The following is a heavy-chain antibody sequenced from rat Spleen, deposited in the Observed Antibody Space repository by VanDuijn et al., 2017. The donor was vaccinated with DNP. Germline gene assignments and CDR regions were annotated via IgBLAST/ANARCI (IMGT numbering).Heavy chain of an antibody. CDR1: GFSLTSYG. D-gene: IGHD1-12*02. J-gene: IGHJ4*01. CDR2: ISSGGST. CDR3: TRDEYDGPYA. V-gene: IGHV2S12*01. Sequence: QVQLKESGPGLVQPSQTLSLTCTVSGFSLTSYGVSWVRQPPGKGLEWIAAISSGGSTYYNSALKSRLSISRDTSKSQVFLKMNSLQTEDTAIYFCTRDEYDGPYAWGQGTSVTVSS.